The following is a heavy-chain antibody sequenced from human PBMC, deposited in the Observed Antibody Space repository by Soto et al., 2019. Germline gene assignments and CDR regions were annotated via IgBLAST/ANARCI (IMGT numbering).Heavy chain of an antibody. CDR1: GYPVTAYY. D-gene: IGHD3-3*01. V-gene: IGHV1-2*02. CDR3: ARGGGVGVAGSAAFDM. CDR2: INPATGAA. J-gene: IGHJ3*02. Sequence: QLHLVQSGAVVKKPGASVTVSCSASGYPVTAYYMHWVRQAPGRGLEWMGGINPATGAAKYTQTFTGRVNMTRETSTLKIFMELSGLTSEDTAVFYCARGGGVGVAGSAAFDMWGQGTLVTVSS.